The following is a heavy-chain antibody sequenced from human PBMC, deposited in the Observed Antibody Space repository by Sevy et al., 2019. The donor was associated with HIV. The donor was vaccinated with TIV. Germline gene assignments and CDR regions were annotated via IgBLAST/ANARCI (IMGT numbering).Heavy chain of an antibody. D-gene: IGHD3-22*01. CDR3: ASLPNNYYDSGGYSGNDAFDI. Sequence: GGSLRLSCAASGFSFNNAWMNWVRQAPGKGLEWVAVIWNDRSNKEYADSVKGRFTISRDNSKNTLYLQMNSLRAEDTAVYYCASLPNNYYDSGGYSGNDAFDIWGQGTMVTVSS. CDR2: IWNDRSNK. J-gene: IGHJ3*02. V-gene: IGHV3-33*08. CDR1: GFSFNNAW.